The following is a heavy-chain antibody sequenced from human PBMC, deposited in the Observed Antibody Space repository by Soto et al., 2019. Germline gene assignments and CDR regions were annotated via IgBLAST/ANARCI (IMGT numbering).Heavy chain of an antibody. V-gene: IGHV1-69*12. CDR3: ARDRIGEYYFDY. CDR1: GGTFSSYA. D-gene: IGHD3-10*01. CDR2: IIPIFGTA. Sequence: QVQLVQSGSEVKKPGSAVKVSCKASGGTFSSYAISWVRQAPGQGLEWMGGIIPIFGTANYAQKFQGRVTITADETTRTAYMALSSLRSEDTAVYYCARDRIGEYYFDYWGQGTPVTVSP. J-gene: IGHJ4*02.